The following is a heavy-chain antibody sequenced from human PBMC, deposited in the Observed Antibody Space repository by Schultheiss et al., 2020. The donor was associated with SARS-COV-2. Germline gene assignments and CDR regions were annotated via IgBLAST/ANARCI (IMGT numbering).Heavy chain of an antibody. V-gene: IGHV5-51*01. CDR2: IYPDDSDT. J-gene: IGHJ4*02. CDR1: GYSFSNYW. Sequence: GGSLRLSCKGSGYSFSNYWIAWVRQMPGKGLEWMGIIYPDDSDTRYSPSFQGQVTISADKSISTAYLQWSSLKASDTAMYYCAKIGTVAGTLDYWGQGTLVTVSS. CDR3: AKIGTVAGTLDY. D-gene: IGHD6-19*01.